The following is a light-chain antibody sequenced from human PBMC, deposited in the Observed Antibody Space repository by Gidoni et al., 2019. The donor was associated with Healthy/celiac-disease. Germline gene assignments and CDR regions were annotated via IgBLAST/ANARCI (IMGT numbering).Light chain of an antibody. CDR2: DAS. V-gene: IGKV1-5*01. CDR1: QSISSW. CDR3: EQYNSYPLT. Sequence: DIHMTQSPSTLSASVGDRVTITCRASQSISSWLAWYQQKPGEAPKLLIYDASSLESGVPSKLSGSGSGAEFTLTISSLQPDDFAAYYCEQYNSYPLTFGGGTKVEIK. J-gene: IGKJ4*01.